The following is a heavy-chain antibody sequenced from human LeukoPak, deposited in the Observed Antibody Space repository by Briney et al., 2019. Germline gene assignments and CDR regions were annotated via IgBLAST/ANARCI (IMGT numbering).Heavy chain of an antibody. CDR2: ISISGGST. J-gene: IGHJ4*02. CDR3: AKVPAGNKVEY. CDR1: GVTFTNYA. Sequence: GGSLRLSCAASGVTFTNYAMTWVRQAPGKGLEWVSGISISGGSTDYADSAKGRFTISRDNSKNTLYLQMNSLRAEDTAVYYCAKVPAGNKVEYWGQGTLVTVSS. V-gene: IGHV3-23*01. D-gene: IGHD6-19*01.